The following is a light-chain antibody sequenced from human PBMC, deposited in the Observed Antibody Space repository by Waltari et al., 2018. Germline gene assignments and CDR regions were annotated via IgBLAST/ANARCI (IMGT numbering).Light chain of an antibody. J-gene: IGLJ3*02. CDR3: AAWDDSLSGRV. CDR2: TSD. Sequence: QSVLTQPPSASGTPGQRVTISCSGSSSNIGSNDVTWYQQPPGTAPNLPISTSDQRPSGVPDRFSGSKSGTSASLAISGLRSEEEADYYCAAWDDSLSGRVFGGGTKLTVL. V-gene: IGLV1-47*01. CDR1: SSNIGSND.